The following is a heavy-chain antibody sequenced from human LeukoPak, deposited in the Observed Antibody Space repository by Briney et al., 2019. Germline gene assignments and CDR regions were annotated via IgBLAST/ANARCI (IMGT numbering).Heavy chain of an antibody. D-gene: IGHD6-13*01. J-gene: IGHJ6*02. V-gene: IGHV3-30-3*01. CDR2: ISYDGSNK. CDR1: GFTFSSYA. CDR3: ARYYSSSWSYYYYGMDV. Sequence: GGSLRLSCAASGFTFSSYAMHWVRQAPGKGLEWVAVISYDGSNKYYADSVKGRFTISRDNSKNTLYLQMNSLRAEDTAVYYCARYYSSSWSYYYYGMDVWGQGTTVTVSS.